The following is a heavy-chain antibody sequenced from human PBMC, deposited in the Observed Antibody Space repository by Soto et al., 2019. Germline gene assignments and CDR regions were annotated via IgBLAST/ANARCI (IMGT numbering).Heavy chain of an antibody. V-gene: IGHV4-59*01. D-gene: IGHD3-3*01. CDR2: IYYSGST. Sequence: PSETLSLTCTVSGGSISSYYWSWIRQPPGKGLEWIGYIYYSGSTNYNPSLKSRVTISVDTSKNQSSLKLSSVTAADTAVYYCARRITIFGVVTSNWFDPWGQGTLVTVSS. CDR3: ARRITIFGVVTSNWFDP. J-gene: IGHJ5*02. CDR1: GGSISSYY.